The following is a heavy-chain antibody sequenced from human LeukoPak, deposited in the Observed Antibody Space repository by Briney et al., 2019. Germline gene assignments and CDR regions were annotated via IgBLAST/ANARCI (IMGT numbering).Heavy chain of an antibody. V-gene: IGHV4-34*01. CDR3: ANLVVTNLDAFDI. CDR1: GGSFSGYY. CDR2: INHSGST. Sequence: NPSETLSLTCAVYGGSFSGYYWSWIRQPPAKGLEWIGEINHSGSTNYNPSLKSRVTISVDTSKNQFSLKLSSVTAADTAVYYCANLVVTNLDAFDIWGQGTMVTVSS. D-gene: IGHD3-22*01. J-gene: IGHJ3*02.